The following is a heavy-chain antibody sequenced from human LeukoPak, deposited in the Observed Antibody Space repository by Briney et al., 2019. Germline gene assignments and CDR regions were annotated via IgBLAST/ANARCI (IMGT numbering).Heavy chain of an antibody. V-gene: IGHV4-4*08. D-gene: IGHD6-19*01. CDR1: GVHIDSVY. Sequence: SETLSLTCSVSGVHIDSVYWNSVRQPPGKGLEWIGYIDNSGSTKYNPSLQSRITMSRDTSKKQFSLKLTSVTAADTAMYYCASGAGWLIDYWGQGTLVSVSS. J-gene: IGHJ4*02. CDR3: ASGAGWLIDY. CDR2: IDNSGST.